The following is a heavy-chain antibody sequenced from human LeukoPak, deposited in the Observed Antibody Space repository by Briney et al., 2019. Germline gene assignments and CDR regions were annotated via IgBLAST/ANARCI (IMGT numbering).Heavy chain of an antibody. CDR3: AKDRTTYYDYVWTD. V-gene: IGHV3-9*01. CDR2: ISWNSGSI. D-gene: IGHD3-16*01. CDR1: GFTFDDYA. Sequence: PGGSLRLSCAASGFTFDDYAMHWVRQAPGKGLEWVSGISWNSGSIGYADSVKGRFTISRDNAKNSLYLQMNSLRAEDTALYYCAKDRTTYYDYVWTDWGQGTLVTVSS. J-gene: IGHJ4*02.